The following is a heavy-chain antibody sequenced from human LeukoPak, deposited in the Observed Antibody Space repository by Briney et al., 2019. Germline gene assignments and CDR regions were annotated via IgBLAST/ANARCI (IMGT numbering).Heavy chain of an antibody. CDR1: GDSVSSNSAA. D-gene: IGHD3-10*01. V-gene: IGHV6-1*01. J-gene: IGHJ4*02. CDR3: ARGDYGSGNSFNYFDH. Sequence: SQTLSLTCAISGDSVSSNSAAWNWFRQSPSRGLERLGRTYYGSKWYNDYAVSVKSRITINPDTSKNQFSLQLNSVTPEDTAVYYCARGDYGSGNSFNYFDHWGQGTLVTVSS. CDR2: TYYGSKWYN.